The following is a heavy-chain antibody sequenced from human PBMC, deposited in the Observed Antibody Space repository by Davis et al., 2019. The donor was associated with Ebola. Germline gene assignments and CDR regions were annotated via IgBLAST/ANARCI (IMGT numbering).Heavy chain of an antibody. J-gene: IGHJ4*02. CDR3: ARGIGED. CDR1: GFTFTGDW. Sequence: GESLKISCAASGFTFTGDWMHWVRQAPGKGLVWVSRINSGGGLTTYADSVKGRFTISRDNAKNTLYLQMNSLRAEDTAVYYCARGIGEDWGQGTLVTVSS. CDR2: INSGGGLT. V-gene: IGHV3-74*03. D-gene: IGHD2-21*01.